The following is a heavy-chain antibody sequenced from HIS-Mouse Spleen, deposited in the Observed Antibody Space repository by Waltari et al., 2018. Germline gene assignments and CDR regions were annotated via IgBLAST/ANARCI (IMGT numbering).Heavy chain of an antibody. D-gene: IGHD6-13*01. CDR3: AREIPYSSSWYDWYFDL. Sequence: QLQLQESAPGLVTPSETLSLTCPVSGASISSISYHWAWIRQTPGKGLEWLGSIYYSGSTYYNPSLKSRVTISVDTSKNQFSLKLSSVTAADTAVYYCAREIPYSSSWYDWYFDLWGRGTLVTVSS. CDR1: GASISSISYH. J-gene: IGHJ2*01. CDR2: IYYSGST. V-gene: IGHV4-39*07.